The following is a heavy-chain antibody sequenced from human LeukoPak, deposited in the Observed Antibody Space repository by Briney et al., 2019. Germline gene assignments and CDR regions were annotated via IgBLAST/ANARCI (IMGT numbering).Heavy chain of an antibody. J-gene: IGHJ4*02. CDR1: GGSISTTNW. CDR2: IYHSGNT. CDR3: ARVGDGYNFLDD. D-gene: IGHD5-24*01. V-gene: IGHV4-4*02. Sequence: SGTLSLTCAVSGGSISTTNWWSWVRQPPGKELEWIGEIYHSGNTNYNPSLKSRVTMSVDKSKNQFSLNLSSVTAADTALYYCARVGDGYNFLDDWGQGTLVTVSS.